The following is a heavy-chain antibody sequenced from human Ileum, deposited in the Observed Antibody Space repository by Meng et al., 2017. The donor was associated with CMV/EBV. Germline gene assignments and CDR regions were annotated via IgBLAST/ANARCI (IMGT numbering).Heavy chain of an antibody. J-gene: IGHJ4*02. Sequence: ESGPGLPMPAEALSPTRTPSGAPVRTVSHSWAWFRQSPGKAPEWIGIMFFSGIADYNPSLKSRVTISLHATQKQFSLRLTSVTAADSAVYFCARDMTNQWFYYWGQGTLVTVSS. CDR2: MFFSGIA. CDR3: ARDMTNQWFYY. D-gene: IGHD6-19*01. V-gene: IGHV4-39*07. CDR1: GAPVRTVSHS.